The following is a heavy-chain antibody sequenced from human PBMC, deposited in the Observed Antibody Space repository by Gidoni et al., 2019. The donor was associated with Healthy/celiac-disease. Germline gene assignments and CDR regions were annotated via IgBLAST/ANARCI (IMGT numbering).Heavy chain of an antibody. V-gene: IGHV4-34*01. D-gene: IGHD3-3*01. CDR2: INHSGST. Sequence: QVQLQQWGAGLLKPSETLSLTCAVYGGSFSGYYWSWIRQPPGQGLELIGEINHSGSTNYNPSLKSRVTISVDTSKNQFSLKLSSVTAADTAVYYCARGGLSRYDFWSGYRYWGQGTLVTVSS. J-gene: IGHJ4*02. CDR1: GGSFSGYY. CDR3: ARGGLSRYDFWSGYRY.